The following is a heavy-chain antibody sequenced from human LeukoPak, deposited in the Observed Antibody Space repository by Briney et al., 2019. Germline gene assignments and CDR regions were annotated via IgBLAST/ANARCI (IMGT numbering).Heavy chain of an antibody. CDR1: GYTFTGYY. V-gene: IGHV1-2*02. Sequence: ASVKVSCKASGYTFTGYYLHWVRQAPGQGLEWMGWINPNSGGTNYAQKFQGRVTMTRDTSSSTAYLDLSRLRSDDTAVYYCARVPQLITNWFDPWGQGTLVTVSS. D-gene: IGHD6-13*01. CDR3: ARVPQLITNWFDP. CDR2: INPNSGGT. J-gene: IGHJ5*02.